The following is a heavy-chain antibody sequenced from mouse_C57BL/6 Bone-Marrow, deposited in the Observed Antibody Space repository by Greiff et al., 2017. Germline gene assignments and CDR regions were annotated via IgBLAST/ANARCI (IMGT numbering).Heavy chain of an antibody. Sequence: QVQLQQPGAELVKPGASVKLSCKASGYTFTSYWLHWVKQRPGQGLEWIGMIHPNSGSTNYNEKFKSKATLTVDKSSSTAYMQLSSLTSEDSAVYYWASLITTVVPPFDYWGQGTTLTVSS. CDR3: ASLITTVVPPFDY. J-gene: IGHJ2*01. CDR2: IHPNSGST. V-gene: IGHV1-64*01. CDR1: GYTFTSYW. D-gene: IGHD1-1*01.